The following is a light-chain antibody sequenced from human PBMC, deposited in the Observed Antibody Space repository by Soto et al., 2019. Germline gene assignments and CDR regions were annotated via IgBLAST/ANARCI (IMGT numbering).Light chain of an antibody. Sequence: DIVRTQSPDSLAVSLGERATINCKSSQSVLYSSNNKNYLAWYQQKPGQPPKLLIYWASTRESGVPDRISGSGSETDFTLTISSLQAEDVAVYYCQQYYSTPITFGQGTRLEIK. CDR3: QQYYSTPIT. V-gene: IGKV4-1*01. CDR2: WAS. CDR1: QSVLYSSNNKNY. J-gene: IGKJ5*01.